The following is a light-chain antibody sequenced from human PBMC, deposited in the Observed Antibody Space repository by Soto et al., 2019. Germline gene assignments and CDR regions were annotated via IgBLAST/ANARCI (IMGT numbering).Light chain of an antibody. V-gene: IGKV1-5*03. J-gene: IGKJ1*01. CDR1: QSISTW. CDR3: QLYNTFTRP. Sequence: DIQMTQSPSTLSASVGDRVTITCRASQSISTWLAWYQQKPGKAPKLLIFKASSLERGVPSRFSGSGSGTEFTLTISSLQPDAFATCHCQLYNTFTRPLGQWTKVEIK. CDR2: KAS.